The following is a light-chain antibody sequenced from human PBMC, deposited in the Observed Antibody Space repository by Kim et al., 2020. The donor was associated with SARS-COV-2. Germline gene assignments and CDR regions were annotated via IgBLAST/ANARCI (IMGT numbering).Light chain of an antibody. CDR2: LNSDGSH. Sequence: ASVKLTCTLSSGHSSYAIAGHQQQPEKGPRYLMKLNSDGSHSKVDGIPDRFSGSSSGAERYLTISSLQSEDEADYYCQTWGTGIRVFGGGTQLTVL. V-gene: IGLV4-69*01. CDR1: SGHSSYA. CDR3: QTWGTGIRV. J-gene: IGLJ3*02.